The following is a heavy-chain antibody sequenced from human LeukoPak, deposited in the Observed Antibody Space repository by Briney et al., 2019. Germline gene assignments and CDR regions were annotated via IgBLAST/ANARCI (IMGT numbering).Heavy chain of an antibody. CDR3: ARYGSGIHDGLFDP. CDR1: GGSISSGGYY. J-gene: IGHJ5*02. Sequence: PSETLSLTCTVSGGSISSGGYYWSWIRQHPGKGLEWIGYIYYSGSTYYNPSLKSRVTISVDTSKNQFSLKLSSVTAADTAVYYCARYGSGIHDGLFDPWGQGTLVTVSS. CDR2: IYYSGST. D-gene: IGHD3-10*01. V-gene: IGHV4-31*03.